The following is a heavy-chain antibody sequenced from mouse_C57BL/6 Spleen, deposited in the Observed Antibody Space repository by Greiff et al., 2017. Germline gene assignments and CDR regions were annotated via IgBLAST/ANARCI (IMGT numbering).Heavy chain of an antibody. CDR1: GYTFTSYW. D-gene: IGHD2-4*01. J-gene: IGHJ4*01. CDR2: IHPNSGST. Sequence: QVQLQQPGAELVKPGASVKLSCKASGYTFTSYWMHWVKQRPGQGLEWIGMIHPNSGSTNYNEKFKSKATLTVDKSSSTAYMQLSSLTSEDSAVYYCARGDYYDYDVAMDYWGQGTSVTVSS. V-gene: IGHV1-64*01. CDR3: ARGDYYDYDVAMDY.